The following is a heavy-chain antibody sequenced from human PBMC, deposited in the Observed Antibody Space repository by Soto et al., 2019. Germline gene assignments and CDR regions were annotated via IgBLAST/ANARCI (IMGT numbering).Heavy chain of an antibody. CDR3: ARVSAPPQDSSSPYDY. CDR2: INPNSGGT. Sequence: QVPLVQSGAEVQKPGASVKVSCKASGYTFTGYYMHWVRQAPGQGLEWMGWINPNSGGTNSAQKFQGRVTMTRDTSISTAYMELSRLRSDDTAVYYCARVSAPPQDSSSPYDYWGQGTLVTVSS. CDR1: GYTFTGYY. V-gene: IGHV1-2*02. D-gene: IGHD6-6*01. J-gene: IGHJ4*02.